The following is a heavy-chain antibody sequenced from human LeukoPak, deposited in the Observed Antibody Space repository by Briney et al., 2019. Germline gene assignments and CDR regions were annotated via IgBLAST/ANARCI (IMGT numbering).Heavy chain of an antibody. D-gene: IGHD3-22*01. CDR2: ISGSGGST. Sequence: GGSLRLSCAASGFTLSSHWMTWVRQAPGKGLEWVSAISGSGGSTYYADSVKGRFTISRDNSKNTLYLQMNSLRAEDTAVYYCAKENYDSTYYFDYWGQGTLVTVSS. J-gene: IGHJ4*02. V-gene: IGHV3-23*01. CDR1: GFTLSSHW. CDR3: AKENYDSTYYFDY.